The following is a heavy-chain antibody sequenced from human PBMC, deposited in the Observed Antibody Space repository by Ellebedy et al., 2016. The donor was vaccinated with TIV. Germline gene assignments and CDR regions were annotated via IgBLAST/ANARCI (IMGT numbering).Heavy chain of an antibody. CDR3: VRDHDWAFDQ. CDR2: IRENVNIK. J-gene: IGHJ4*02. D-gene: IGHD3-9*01. V-gene: IGHV3-48*02. Sequence: PGGSLRLSCVASGFAFSTFPMNWVRQAPGKGLEWISQIRENVNIKDYAGSVKGRFTMSRDNAKNSLFLQLSGLRDDDPAVYYCVRDHDWAFDQWGQGTLVTVSS. CDR1: GFAFSTFP.